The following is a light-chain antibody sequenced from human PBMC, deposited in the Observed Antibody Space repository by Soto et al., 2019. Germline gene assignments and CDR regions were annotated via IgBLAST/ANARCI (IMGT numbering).Light chain of an antibody. J-gene: IGKJ1*01. CDR3: QQYGANSPWT. V-gene: IGKV1-5*03. CDR2: KAS. Sequence: DIQVTQSPSTLSASVGDRVTITCRASQSISNWLSWYQQKPGKAPKVLIYKASSLESGVPSRFSGSGSGTECTLTISSLQTEDFATYYCQQYGANSPWTFGQGTKVEIK. CDR1: QSISNW.